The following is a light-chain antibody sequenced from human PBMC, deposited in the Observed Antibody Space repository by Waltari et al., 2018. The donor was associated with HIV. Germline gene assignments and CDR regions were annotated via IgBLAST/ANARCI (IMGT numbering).Light chain of an antibody. Sequence: SYVLTQPPSVSVAPGMTATITCGGDNIGGKSVHWYQQKPGQAPVVVIYDDRVRPSGVPERFSGSNSGNTATLTSSRVEVGDEADYSCHVWDRRSDVVFGGGTKLTVL. CDR2: DDR. V-gene: IGLV3-21*04. CDR1: NIGGKS. J-gene: IGLJ3*02. CDR3: HVWDRRSDVV.